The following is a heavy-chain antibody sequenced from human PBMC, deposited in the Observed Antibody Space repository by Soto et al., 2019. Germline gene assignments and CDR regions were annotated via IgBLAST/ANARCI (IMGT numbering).Heavy chain of an antibody. CDR3: ARERPDGSRLDP. J-gene: IGHJ5*02. CDR2: IYYSGST. D-gene: IGHD6-13*01. Sequence: QVQLQESGPGLVKPSQTLSLTCTVSGGSISSGDYYWSWIRQPTGKGLEWIGYIYYSGSTYYNPSLKSRVTISVDTSKYQFSLKLSSGTAADTAVYYCARERPDGSRLDPWGQGTLVTVSS. CDR1: GGSISSGDYY. V-gene: IGHV4-30-4*01.